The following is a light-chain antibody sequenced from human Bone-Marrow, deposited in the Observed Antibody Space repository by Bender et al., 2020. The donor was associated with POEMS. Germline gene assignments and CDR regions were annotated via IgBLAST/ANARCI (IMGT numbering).Light chain of an antibody. V-gene: IGLV2-14*03. CDR3: AAWEDSLNGWV. CDR1: SKDVGGDKY. CDR2: DVD. Sequence: QAALTQPASVSGSLGQSITISCSGTSKDVGGDKYVSWYQQHPGRAPKLIIFDVDLRPSGVSSRFSGFRSGNTASLTISDLHIEDEADYYCAAWEDSLNGWVFGGGTKLTVL. J-gene: IGLJ3*02.